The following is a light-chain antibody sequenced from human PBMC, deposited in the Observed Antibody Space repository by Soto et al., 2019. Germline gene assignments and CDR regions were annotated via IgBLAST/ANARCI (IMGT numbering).Light chain of an antibody. CDR2: AAS. CDR3: QQSYSTLAA. J-gene: IGKJ1*01. CDR1: QSISSY. Sequence: DIQMTQSPSSLSASVGDRVTITCRASQSISSYLNWYQQKPGKAPKLLIYAASSLQSGVPSRFSGSGSGTDFTLTISSLQPEDFATYYCQQSYSTLAAFGQGTKVDI. V-gene: IGKV1-39*01.